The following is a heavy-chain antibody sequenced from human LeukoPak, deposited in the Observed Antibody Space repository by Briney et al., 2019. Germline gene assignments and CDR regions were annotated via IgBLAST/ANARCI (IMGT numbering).Heavy chain of an antibody. J-gene: IGHJ4*02. V-gene: IGHV3-15*01. CDR2: IKSKTDGGTT. D-gene: IGHD2-15*01. CDR3: TTADIVVVVAATGEEDFVDY. CDR1: GFTFSNAW. Sequence: GGSLRLSCAASGFTFSNAWMSWVRQAPGKGLEWVGRIKSKTDGGTTDYAAPVKGRFTISRDDSKNTLYLQMNSLKTEDTAVYYCTTADIVVVVAATGEEDFVDYWGQGTLVTVSS.